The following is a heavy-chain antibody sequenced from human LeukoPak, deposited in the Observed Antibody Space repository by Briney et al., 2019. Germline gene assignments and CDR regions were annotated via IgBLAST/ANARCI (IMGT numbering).Heavy chain of an antibody. CDR3: ARDSADCGDYDH. D-gene: IGHD4-17*01. CDR2: INPSGGST. Sequence: ASVKVSCKASGYTFTSYFMHWVRQAPGQGLDWMGIINPSGGSTSYAQKFQGRVTMTRDTSTSTVYMELSSLRSEDTAVYYCARDSADCGDYDHWGQGTLVTVSS. J-gene: IGHJ5*02. CDR1: GYTFTSYF. V-gene: IGHV1-46*01.